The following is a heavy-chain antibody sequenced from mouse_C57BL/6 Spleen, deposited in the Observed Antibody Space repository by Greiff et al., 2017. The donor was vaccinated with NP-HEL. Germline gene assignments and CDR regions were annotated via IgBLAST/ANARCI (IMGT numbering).Heavy chain of an antibody. J-gene: IGHJ4*01. CDR3: GYGNSPIYYAMDY. CDR2: INPSNGGT. D-gene: IGHD1-1*01. Sequence: VQLQQPGTELVKPGASVKLSCKASGYTFTSYWMHWVKQRPGQGLEWIGNINPSNGGTNYNEKFKSKATLTVDKSSSTAYMQLSSLTSEDAAVYYCGYGNSPIYYAMDYWGQGTSVTVSS. CDR1: GYTFTSYW. V-gene: IGHV1-53*01.